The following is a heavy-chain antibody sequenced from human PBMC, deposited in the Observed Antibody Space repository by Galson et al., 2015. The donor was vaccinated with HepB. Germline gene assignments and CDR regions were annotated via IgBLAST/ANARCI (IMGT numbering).Heavy chain of an antibody. CDR2: INAGNGNT. CDR1: GYTFTSYA. V-gene: IGHV1-3*01. D-gene: IGHD1-1*01. J-gene: IGHJ6*02. Sequence: SVKVSCKASGYTFTSYAMHWVRQAPGQRLEWMGWINAGNGNTKYSQKFQGRVTITRDTSASTAYMELSSLRSEDTAVYYCARGTIGYYYYYGMDVWGQGTTVTVSS. CDR3: ARGTIGYYYYYGMDV.